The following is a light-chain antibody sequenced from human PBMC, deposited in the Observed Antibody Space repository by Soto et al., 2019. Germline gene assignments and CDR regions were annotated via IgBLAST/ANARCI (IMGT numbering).Light chain of an antibody. CDR2: DAS. J-gene: IGKJ1*01. CDR1: QSISSW. CDR3: QHYNSYSEA. Sequence: DSPITQSGSTLSAPVEDRVTITCRASQSISSWLAWYQQTPGKAPKLLIFDASSLESGVPSRFSGSGSGTEFTLTISSLQPDDFATYYCQHYNSYSEAFGQGTKVDI. V-gene: IGKV1-5*01.